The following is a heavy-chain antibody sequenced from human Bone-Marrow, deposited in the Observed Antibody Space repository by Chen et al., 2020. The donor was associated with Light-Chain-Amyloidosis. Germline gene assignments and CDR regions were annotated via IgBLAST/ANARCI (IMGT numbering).Heavy chain of an antibody. J-gene: IGHJ5*02. CDR3: AKGSGYGDX. CDR2: ISGDDSKT. V-gene: IGHV3-43*02. Sequence: EVQLVESGGGVVQPGGSLRLSCAASGFTFDDNAMHWVRQAPGRGLEWVSLISGDDSKTYYADSVKGRFTISRDNSKNSLYLQMNSLRTEDTAFYYCAKGSGYGDXWGQGTLVTVSS. CDR1: GFTFDDNA. D-gene: IGHD5-12*01.